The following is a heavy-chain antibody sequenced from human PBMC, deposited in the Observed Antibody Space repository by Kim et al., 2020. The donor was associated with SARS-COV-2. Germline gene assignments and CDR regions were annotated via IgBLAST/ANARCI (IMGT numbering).Heavy chain of an antibody. D-gene: IGHD6-19*01. J-gene: IGHJ6*02. CDR1: GFTFSSYG. CDR3: AKDGEGHSSGWYVGPLQGHYYYYGMDV. Sequence: GGSLRLSCAASGFTFSSYGMHWVRQAPGKGLEWVAVISYDGSNKYYADSVKGRFTISRDNSKNTLYLQMNSLRAEDTAVYYCAKDGEGHSSGWYVGPLQGHYYYYGMDVWGQGTTVTVSS. CDR2: ISYDGSNK. V-gene: IGHV3-30*18.